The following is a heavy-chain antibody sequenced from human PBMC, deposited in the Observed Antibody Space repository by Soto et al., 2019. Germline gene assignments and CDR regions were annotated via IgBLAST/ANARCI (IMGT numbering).Heavy chain of an antibody. D-gene: IGHD2-8*01. Sequence: GGSLRLSCAASGFTSTNYVMNWVRPAPGKGLEWVSSISGSGTTTFYADSVKGRFIISRDNSKNTLYLQMNSLRAEDTALYCCAKDRVGGVPDAFDIWGQGTMVTVSS. CDR3: AKDRVGGVPDAFDI. CDR1: GFTSTNYV. J-gene: IGHJ3*02. V-gene: IGHV3-23*01. CDR2: ISGSGTTT.